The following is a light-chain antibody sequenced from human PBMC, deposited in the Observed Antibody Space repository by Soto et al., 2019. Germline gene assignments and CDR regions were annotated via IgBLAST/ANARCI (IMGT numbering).Light chain of an antibody. CDR2: GAS. CDR1: QGIRND. Sequence: AIQMTQSPSSLSASVGDRVTITCRASQGIRNDLGWYQQKPGKAPKLLIYGASSLQSGVPSRFSGRGSGTDFTLTISSLQPEDFATYYCLQDYNYPRTFGQGTKVEI. J-gene: IGKJ1*01. CDR3: LQDYNYPRT. V-gene: IGKV1-6*01.